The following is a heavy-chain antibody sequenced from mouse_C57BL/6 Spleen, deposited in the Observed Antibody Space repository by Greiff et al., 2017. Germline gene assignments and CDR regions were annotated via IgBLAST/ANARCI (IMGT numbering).Heavy chain of an antibody. Sequence: EVMLVESGGGLVQPGGSLSLSCAASGFTFTDYYMSWVRQPPGKALEWLGFIRNKANGYTTEYSASVKGRFTISRDNSQSILYLQMNALRAEDSATYYCARYGLLRLDYWGQGTTLTVSS. V-gene: IGHV7-3*01. CDR3: ARYGLLRLDY. CDR2: IRNKANGYTT. CDR1: GFTFTDYY. J-gene: IGHJ2*01. D-gene: IGHD2-3*01.